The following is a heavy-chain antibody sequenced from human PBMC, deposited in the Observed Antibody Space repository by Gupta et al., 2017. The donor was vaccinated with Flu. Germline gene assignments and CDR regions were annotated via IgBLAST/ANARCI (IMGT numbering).Heavy chain of an antibody. Sequence: HVRLQEWGAGRLKPSETLSVTCGVSGTSHSGYFWTWLRQTPGKGLEWIGEAIQSGSINYNPYIQTRVTISLVTAKIPFSLRLRSGTAADTAVYDCESGPSGYSYGVGPFDIWGQGTKVTVSS. CDR3: ESGPSGYSYGVGPFDI. J-gene: IGHJ3*02. D-gene: IGHD5-18*01. V-gene: IGHV4-34*12. CDR1: GTSHSGYF. CDR2: AIQSGSI.